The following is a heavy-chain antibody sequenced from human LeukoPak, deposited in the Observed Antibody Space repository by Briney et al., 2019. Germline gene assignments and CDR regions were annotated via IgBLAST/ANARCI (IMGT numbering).Heavy chain of an antibody. D-gene: IGHD6-25*01. Sequence: ASVKVSRKASGYTFTSHDINRVRQATGQGLEWMGWMNPNSGNTGYAQKFQGRVTMTRNTSISTAYMELSSLRSEDTAVYYCARDPTPPAGGKEFDPWGQGTLVTVSS. CDR3: ARDPTPPAGGKEFDP. J-gene: IGHJ5*02. CDR1: GYTFTSHD. V-gene: IGHV1-8*01. CDR2: MNPNSGNT.